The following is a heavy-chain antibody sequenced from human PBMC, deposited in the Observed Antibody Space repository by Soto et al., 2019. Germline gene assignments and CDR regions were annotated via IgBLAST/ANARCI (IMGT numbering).Heavy chain of an antibody. D-gene: IGHD1-26*01. J-gene: IGHJ6*02. CDR1: GLDFSSEV. V-gene: IGHV3-23*01. CDR2: ISGSGRTI. Sequence: GSLRLSCAASGLDFSSEVMCWVRQAPGKGLEWVSSISGSGRTIYHADSMRGRFAISRDNSKNSLYLQLNNLRVDDTAVYYCAKVGPSYYYGMDVWGQGTTVTVSS. CDR3: AKVGPSYYYGMDV.